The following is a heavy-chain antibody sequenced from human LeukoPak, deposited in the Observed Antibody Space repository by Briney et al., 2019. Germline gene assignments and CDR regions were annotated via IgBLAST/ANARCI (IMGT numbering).Heavy chain of an antibody. CDR1: GYTFSGYY. V-gene: IGHV1-2*02. CDR3: ARARITMVRGVTSWFDP. D-gene: IGHD3-10*01. J-gene: IGHJ5*02. CDR2: INPNSGGT. Sequence: EASVKVSCKASGYTFSGYYMHWVRQAPGQGLEWMGWINPNSGGTNYAQKFQGRVTMTRNTSISTAYMELSRLRSDAPAVYSCARARITMVRGVTSWFDPWGQGTLVTVSS.